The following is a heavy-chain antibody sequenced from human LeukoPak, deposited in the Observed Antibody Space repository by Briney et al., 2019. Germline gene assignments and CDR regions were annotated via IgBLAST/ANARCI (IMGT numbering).Heavy chain of an antibody. V-gene: IGHV3-30*18. D-gene: IGHD6-13*01. J-gene: IGHJ4*02. CDR2: ISYGGSNK. Sequence: RSLRLSCAASGFTFSDYAMHWVRQAPGKGLEWVAVISYGGSNKYYADSVKGRFTISRDNSKNTLYLQMNSLRPEDTAVYYCAKDLAAAGCDYWGQGTLVTVSS. CDR3: AKDLAAAGCDY. CDR1: GFTFSDYA.